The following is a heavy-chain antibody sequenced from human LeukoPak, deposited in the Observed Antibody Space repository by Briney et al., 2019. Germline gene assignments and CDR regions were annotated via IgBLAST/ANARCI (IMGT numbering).Heavy chain of an antibody. Sequence: ASVKVSCKASGYTFTSYGISWVRQAPGQGLEWMGWISAYNGNTNYAQKLQGRVTMTTDTPTSTAYMELRSLRSDDTAVYYCARDPPQDYDFWSFYYYYGMDVWGQGTTVTVSS. J-gene: IGHJ6*02. CDR2: ISAYNGNT. CDR3: ARDPPQDYDFWSFYYYYGMDV. CDR1: GYTFTSYG. V-gene: IGHV1-18*01. D-gene: IGHD3-3*01.